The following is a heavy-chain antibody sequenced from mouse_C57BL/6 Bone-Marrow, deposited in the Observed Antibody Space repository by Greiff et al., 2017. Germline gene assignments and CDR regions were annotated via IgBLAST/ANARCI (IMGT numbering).Heavy chain of an antibody. D-gene: IGHD1-1*01. J-gene: IGHJ1*03. Sequence: VKLVESGPGLVAPSQSLSITCTVSGFSLTSYGVDWVRQSPGKGLEWLGVIWGVGSTNYNSALKSRLSISKDNSKSPVFLKMNSLQTDDTAMYYCARGSSYWYFDVWGTGTTVTVSS. CDR3: ARGSSYWYFDV. CDR2: IWGVGST. CDR1: GFSLTSYG. V-gene: IGHV2-6*01.